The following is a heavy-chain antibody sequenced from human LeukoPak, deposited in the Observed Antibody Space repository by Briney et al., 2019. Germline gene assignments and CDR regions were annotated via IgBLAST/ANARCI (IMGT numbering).Heavy chain of an antibody. Sequence: GGSLRLSCAASGFTFSSYSMNWVRQPPGKGLEWVSSISSSSSSIYYADSVKGRFTISRDNAKNSLYLQMNSLRAEDTAVYYCARASGDIVETATMGSYWGQGTLVTVSS. CDR3: ARASGDIVETATMGSY. D-gene: IGHD5-18*01. J-gene: IGHJ4*02. CDR1: GFTFSSYS. V-gene: IGHV3-21*01. CDR2: ISSSSSSI.